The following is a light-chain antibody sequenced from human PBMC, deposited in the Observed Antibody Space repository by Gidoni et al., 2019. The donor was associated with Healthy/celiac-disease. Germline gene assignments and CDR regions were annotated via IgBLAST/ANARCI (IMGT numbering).Light chain of an antibody. CDR2: EDN. V-gene: IGLV6-57*04. CDR1: SGSIASNY. J-gene: IGLJ2*01. Sequence: NFMLTQPHSVSESPGKTVTISCTRSSGSIASNYVQWYQQRPGSAPTTVIYEDNHRPSGVPGRFSGSIDSSSNSASLTISGLQTEDEADYYCQSYDSSNQVFGGGTKLTVL. CDR3: QSYDSSNQV.